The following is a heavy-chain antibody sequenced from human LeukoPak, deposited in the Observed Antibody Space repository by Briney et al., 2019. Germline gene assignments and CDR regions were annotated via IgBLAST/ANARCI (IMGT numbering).Heavy chain of an antibody. D-gene: IGHD2-2*01. CDR2: ISGSGGLT. V-gene: IGHV3-23*01. J-gene: IGHJ4*02. Sequence: PGGSLRLSCAVSGSIFSSYAMSWVRQAPGKGLEWVSVISGSGGLTYYADSVKGRFTISRDNSKNTLYLQMNSLGADDTAVYYCARDLRRDCSTTTCYAFDYWGQGTLVTVSS. CDR1: GSIFSSYA. CDR3: ARDLRRDCSTTTCYAFDY.